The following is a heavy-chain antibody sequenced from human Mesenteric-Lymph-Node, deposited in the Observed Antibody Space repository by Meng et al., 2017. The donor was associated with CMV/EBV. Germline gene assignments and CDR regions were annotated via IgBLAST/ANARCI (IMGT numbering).Heavy chain of an antibody. CDR3: ATTVWSGFLWFDP. Sequence: VSVKVSCKASGYTFTDYYIHWVRQAPGQGLEWMGWINPNGGDTNFAQSFQGRVTMTRDMSNNTAFLELSSLRSDDTAVYFCATTVWSGFLWFDPWGQGTLVTVSS. J-gene: IGHJ5*02. CDR1: GYTFTDYY. D-gene: IGHD3-3*01. V-gene: IGHV1-2*02. CDR2: INPNGGDT.